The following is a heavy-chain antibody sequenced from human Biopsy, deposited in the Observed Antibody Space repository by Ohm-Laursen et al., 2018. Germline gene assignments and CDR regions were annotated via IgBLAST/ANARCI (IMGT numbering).Heavy chain of an antibody. CDR1: GESFTGYY. CDR2: INHSGST. D-gene: IGHD3-22*01. CDR3: ARESDSSGYYYRDY. J-gene: IGHJ4*02. Sequence: SETLSLTCAVYGESFTGYYWSWIRQPPGKGLEWIGEINHSGSTNYNPSLKSRVTISLDTSKNQLSLKLSSVTAADTAVYYCARESDSSGYYYRDYWGQGTLVTVSS. V-gene: IGHV4-34*01.